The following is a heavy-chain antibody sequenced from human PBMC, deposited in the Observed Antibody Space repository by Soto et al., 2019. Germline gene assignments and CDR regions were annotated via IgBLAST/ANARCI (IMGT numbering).Heavy chain of an antibody. CDR1: GVKFNTYW. Sequence: PXGSLRLSCAASGVKFNTYWMYWVRQAPGKGLEWVANTDTDGSRKNYVDSVKGRFIISRDNAKNSLFLQMNSLRADDTAVYYCGRVPLDGNYANGVDVWGQGTTVTVSS. J-gene: IGHJ6*02. CDR2: TDTDGSRK. CDR3: GRVPLDGNYANGVDV. D-gene: IGHD4-17*01. V-gene: IGHV3-7*03.